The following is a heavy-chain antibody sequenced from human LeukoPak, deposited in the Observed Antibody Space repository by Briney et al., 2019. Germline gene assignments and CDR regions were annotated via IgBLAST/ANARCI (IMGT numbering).Heavy chain of an antibody. CDR1: GFTFSSYW. J-gene: IGHJ6*02. CDR2: INSDGSST. D-gene: IGHD3-22*01. Sequence: GGSLRLSCAASGFTFSSYWMHWVRQAPGKGLVWVSRINSDGSSTSYADSVKGRFTISRDNSKNTLYLQMNSLRAEDTAVYYCARVQGHYYDSSYRMDVWGQGTTVTVSS. CDR3: ARVQGHYYDSSYRMDV. V-gene: IGHV3-74*01.